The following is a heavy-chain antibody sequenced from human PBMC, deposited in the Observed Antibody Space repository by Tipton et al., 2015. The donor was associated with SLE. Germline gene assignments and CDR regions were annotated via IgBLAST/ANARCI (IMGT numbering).Heavy chain of an antibody. CDR2: IYYSGST. J-gene: IGHJ5*02. V-gene: IGHV4-59*11. CDR1: GGSISSHY. D-gene: IGHD1-1*01. CDR3: ARGQLDIGFHKFDP. Sequence: TLSLTCTVSGGSISSHYWSWIRQPPGKGLEWIGYIYYSGSTYYNPSLKSRVTISVDTSKNQFSLNLSSVTAADTAVYYCARGQLDIGFHKFDPWGQGTLVTVSS.